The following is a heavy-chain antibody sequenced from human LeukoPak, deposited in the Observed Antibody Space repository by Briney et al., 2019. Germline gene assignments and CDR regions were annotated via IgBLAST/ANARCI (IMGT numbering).Heavy chain of an antibody. V-gene: IGHV1-46*01. J-gene: IGHJ4*02. D-gene: IGHD5-24*01. CDR3: ARGTLPHTELPRSEGYFDY. CDR1: GYTFTSYY. Sequence: GASVKVSCKASGYTFTSYYMHWVRQAPGQGLGWMGIINPSGGSTSYAQKFQGRVTMTRDTSTSTVYMELSSLRSEDTAVYYCARGTLPHTELPRSEGYFDYWGQGTLVTVSS. CDR2: INPSGGST.